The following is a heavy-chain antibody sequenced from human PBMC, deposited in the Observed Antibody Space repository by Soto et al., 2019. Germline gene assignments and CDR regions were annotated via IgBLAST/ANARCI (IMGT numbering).Heavy chain of an antibody. D-gene: IGHD2-21*02. CDR2: ISYDGSNK. J-gene: IGHJ4*02. CDR3: AREHLAYCGGDCYAFDY. Sequence: GGSLRLSCPASGFTFSTYGMHWVRQAPGKGLEWVAIISYDGSNKYYADSVKGRFTISRDRSKNTLYPQMNSLRAEDTAVDDCAREHLAYCGGDCYAFDYWVQGTLVSVSS. CDR1: GFTFSTYG. V-gene: IGHV3-30*03.